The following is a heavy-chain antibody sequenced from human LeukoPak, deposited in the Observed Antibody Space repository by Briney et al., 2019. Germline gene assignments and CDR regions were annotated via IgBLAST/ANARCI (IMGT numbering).Heavy chain of an antibody. Sequence: GSLRLSCAASGFTFSSYWMSWVRQAPGKGLEWVSAISGSGGSTYYADSVKGRFTISRDNSKNTLYLQMNSLRAEDTAVYYCAKDGGDYYDSSGYPGHFDYWGQGTLVTVSS. J-gene: IGHJ4*02. CDR1: GFTFSSYW. V-gene: IGHV3-23*01. CDR2: ISGSGGST. CDR3: AKDGGDYYDSSGYPGHFDY. D-gene: IGHD3-22*01.